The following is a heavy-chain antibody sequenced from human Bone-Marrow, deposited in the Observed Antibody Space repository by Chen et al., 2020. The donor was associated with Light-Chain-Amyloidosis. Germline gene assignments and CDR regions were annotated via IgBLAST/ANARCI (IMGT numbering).Heavy chain of an antibody. V-gene: IGHV4-61*01. CDR1: GASVRSDYHY. CDR3: VRRDVRWHIDF. D-gene: IGHD6-13*01. CDR2: IYYTGST. Sequence: QVQLQESGPGLVKPSGTLSLTCTVAGASVRSDYHYWTWIRQPPGDRLEWIGYIYYTGSTKYNPSLESRIAISIDTSKNQFSLKVNSVTAADTAVYYCVRRDVRWHIDFWGQGALVTVSS. J-gene: IGHJ4*02.